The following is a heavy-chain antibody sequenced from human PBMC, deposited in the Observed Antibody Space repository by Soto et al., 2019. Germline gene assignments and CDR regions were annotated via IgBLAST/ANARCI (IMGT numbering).Heavy chain of an antibody. Sequence: PGGSLRLSCAASGFTFSSYAMSWVRQAPGKGLEWVSGISGMDGNTNYADSVKGRFTLSRDNSKNTLFLQMNSLRAEDTAVYYCARAGHCSSTSCFVVPHYYYYYMDVWGKGTTVTVSS. J-gene: IGHJ6*03. D-gene: IGHD2-2*01. V-gene: IGHV3-23*01. CDR1: GFTFSSYA. CDR2: ISGMDGNT. CDR3: ARAGHCSSTSCFVVPHYYYYYMDV.